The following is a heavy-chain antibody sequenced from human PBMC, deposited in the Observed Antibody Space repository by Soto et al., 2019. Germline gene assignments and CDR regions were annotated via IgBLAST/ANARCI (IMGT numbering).Heavy chain of an antibody. J-gene: IGHJ6*02. V-gene: IGHV2-5*01. CDR1: GSSLTTSGVD. D-gene: IGHD6-25*01. CDR2: IYWNDDK. CDR3: GHSGGDYDSNGYFYDAAYLVYYDVEV. Sequence: ARTRTLTGPVPGSSLTTSGVDVGWIRQPPGKALEWLALIYWNDDKCYSPSLKSRLTITKDTSKNQMVLTMTNMDPVDKATYYCGHSGGDYDSNGYFYDAAYLVYYDVEVWGLGT.